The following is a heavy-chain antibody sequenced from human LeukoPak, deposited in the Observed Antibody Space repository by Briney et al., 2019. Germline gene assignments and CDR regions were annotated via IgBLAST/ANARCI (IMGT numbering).Heavy chain of an antibody. D-gene: IGHD3-16*01. CDR2: INHSGST. CDR3: ARGRGGTFDY. J-gene: IGHJ4*02. Sequence: PSETLSLTCAVYGGSFSGYYWSWIRQPPGKGLEWIGEINHSGSTNYNPSLKSRVTISVDTSKNQFSLKLSSVTAADTAVYYCARGRGGTFDYWGQGTRVTVSS. V-gene: IGHV4-34*01. CDR1: GGSFSGYY.